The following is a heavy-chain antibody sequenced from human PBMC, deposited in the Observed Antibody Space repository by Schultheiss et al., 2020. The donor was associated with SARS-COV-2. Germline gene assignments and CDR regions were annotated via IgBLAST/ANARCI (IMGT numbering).Heavy chain of an antibody. CDR3: ARGSKILWFRDGPRWFDP. D-gene: IGHD3-10*01. CDR1: GGSISSGSYY. Sequence: SETLSLTCTVSGGSISSGSYYWSWIRQPPGKGLEWIGSIYHSGSTYYNPSLKSRVTISVDKSKNQFSLKLSSVTAADTAVYYCARGSKILWFRDGPRWFDPWGQGTLVTVSS. J-gene: IGHJ5*02. V-gene: IGHV4-39*07. CDR2: IYHSGST.